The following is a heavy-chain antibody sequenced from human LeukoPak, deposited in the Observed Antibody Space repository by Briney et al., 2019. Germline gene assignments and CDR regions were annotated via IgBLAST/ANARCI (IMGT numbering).Heavy chain of an antibody. Sequence: SETLSLTCTVSGGSISSSSYYWGWIRQPPGKGLEWIGCIYYSGSTYYNPSLKSRVTISVDTSKNQFSLKLSSVTAADTAVYYCARDMKLYFDYWGQGTLVTVSS. CDR1: GGSISSSSYY. J-gene: IGHJ4*02. CDR2: IYYSGST. CDR3: ARDMKLYFDY. D-gene: IGHD1-1*01. V-gene: IGHV4-39*07.